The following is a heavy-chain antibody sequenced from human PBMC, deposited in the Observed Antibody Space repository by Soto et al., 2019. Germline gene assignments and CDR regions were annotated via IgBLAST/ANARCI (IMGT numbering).Heavy chain of an antibody. D-gene: IGHD3-9*01. V-gene: IGHV4-34*01. CDR2: INHSGST. CDR3: ASDILTTPY. CDR1: GGSCIGYY. Sequence: SETLSLTSAVYGGSCIGYYWSWIRQPPGKGLEWIGEINHSGSTNYNPSLKSRVTISVDTSKNQFSLKLSSVTAADTAVYYCASDILTTPYWGQGTLVTVSS. J-gene: IGHJ4*02.